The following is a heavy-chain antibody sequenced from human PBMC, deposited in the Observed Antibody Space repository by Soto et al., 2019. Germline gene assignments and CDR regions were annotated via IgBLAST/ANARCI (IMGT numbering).Heavy chain of an antibody. V-gene: IGHV1-3*01. CDR3: AKDRGGVIVMGYMDV. J-gene: IGHJ6*03. Sequence: QVQLVQSGAEVKKPGASVKVSCKASGYTFTSYAMHWVRQAPGQRLEWMGWINAGNGNTKYSQKFQGRVTITRDTSASTAYMELSSLRSEDTAVYYCAKDRGGVIVMGYMDVWGKGTTVTVSS. CDR2: INAGNGNT. CDR1: GYTFTSYA. D-gene: IGHD3-16*02.